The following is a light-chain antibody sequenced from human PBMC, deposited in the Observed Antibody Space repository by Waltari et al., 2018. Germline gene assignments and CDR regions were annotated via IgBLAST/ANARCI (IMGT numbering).Light chain of an antibody. J-gene: IGLJ2*01. CDR3: CSYAGRYTSV. Sequence: QSALTQPRSVSGSPGQSVTFSCTVPSSDVGAYTSVSWSQVHPGKAPKLILYDVDNRPSGVPDRFSGSKAGNTASLTISGLQTEDEADYYCCSYAGRYTSVFGGGTKVTVL. CDR1: SSDVGAYTS. CDR2: DVD. V-gene: IGLV2-11*01.